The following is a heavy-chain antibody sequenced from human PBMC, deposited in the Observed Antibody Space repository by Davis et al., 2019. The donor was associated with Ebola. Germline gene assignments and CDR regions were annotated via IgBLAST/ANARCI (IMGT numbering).Heavy chain of an antibody. J-gene: IGHJ6*02. CDR1: GGSFSGYY. Sequence: PSETLSLTCAVYGGSFSGYYWSWIRQPPGKGLEWIGEINHSGSTNYNPSLKSRVTISVDTSKNQFSLKLSSVTAADTAVYYCARGGGYMSRYYYGMDVWGQGTTVTVSS. CDR2: INHSGST. CDR3: ARGGGYMSRYYYGMDV. V-gene: IGHV4-34*01. D-gene: IGHD2-15*01.